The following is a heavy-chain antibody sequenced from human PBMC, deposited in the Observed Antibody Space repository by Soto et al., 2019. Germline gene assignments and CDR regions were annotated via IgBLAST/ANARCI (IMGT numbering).Heavy chain of an antibody. Sequence: QITLKESGPTLVKPTQTLTLTCTFSGFSLNTGGLGVGWIRQPPGKALEWLALIYWDGDKRYSPSLQSRLSITKDTSNHQVVLTMTNMDPVDTATYYCVHSRCGGDCLRSYPSHYYYGMDVWGQGNTVTVSS. CDR2: IYWDGDK. V-gene: IGHV2-5*02. CDR1: GFSLNTGGLG. CDR3: VHSRCGGDCLRSYPSHYYYGMDV. D-gene: IGHD2-21*02. J-gene: IGHJ6*02.